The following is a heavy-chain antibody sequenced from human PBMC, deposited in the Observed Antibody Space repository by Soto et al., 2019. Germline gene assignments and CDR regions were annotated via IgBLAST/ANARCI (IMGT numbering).Heavy chain of an antibody. Sequence: QITLKESGPPLVKPTQTLTLTCTFPGFSLSTSGVGVAWIRQPPGKALEWLALIYWDDDKRYRPSLETRLTITKDTSKNQVVLTMTNVDSVDTATYYCAYLPCSGGSCYWFSYSGMDVWGQGTTVIVSS. CDR2: IYWDDDK. J-gene: IGHJ6*02. CDR1: GFSLSTSGVG. V-gene: IGHV2-5*02. D-gene: IGHD2-15*01. CDR3: AYLPCSGGSCYWFSYSGMDV.